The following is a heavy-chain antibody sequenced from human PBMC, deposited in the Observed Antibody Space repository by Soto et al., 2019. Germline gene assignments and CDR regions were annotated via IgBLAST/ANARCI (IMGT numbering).Heavy chain of an antibody. V-gene: IGHV3-7*01. CDR1: GFTFSRFW. J-gene: IGHJ4*02. Sequence: GCLRLSCAASGFTFSRFWMTWVRQAPGKGLEWVANIKHDGSEKYYVESVKGRFTISRDNARNSLFLEMKSLRSEDTAVYSCVRDRSGSYLEGFDYWGQGTLVTVSS. CDR2: IKHDGSEK. CDR3: VRDRSGSYLEGFDY. D-gene: IGHD1-26*01.